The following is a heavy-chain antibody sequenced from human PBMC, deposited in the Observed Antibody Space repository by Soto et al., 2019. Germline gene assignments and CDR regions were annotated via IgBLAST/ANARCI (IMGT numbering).Heavy chain of an antibody. V-gene: IGHV3-7*01. CDR3: ATDRWTGDFDF. CDR1: DFTFSTYW. D-gene: IGHD1-1*01. Sequence: QPGGYLRLSSVASDFTFSTYWMAWLRQTPGKGLEFVANIRQDGREINYLDSGKGRFTISRDNAEKSLFLQMNSLRAEDTAVYYCATDRWTGDFDFRGQGAVVTVAS. J-gene: IGHJ3*01. CDR2: IRQDGREI.